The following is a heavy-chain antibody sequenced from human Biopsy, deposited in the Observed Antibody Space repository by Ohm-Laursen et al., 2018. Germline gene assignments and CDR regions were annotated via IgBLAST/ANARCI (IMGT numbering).Heavy chain of an antibody. CDR3: ARRPYGGTRYWYFDL. J-gene: IGHJ2*01. Sequence: TLSLTCIVSGGSVSSGGFYWSWIRQHPGKGLEWIRYIYYSGTTYYNPSLKSLVTISVDTSKNQFSLKLNSVTAADTAVYYCARRPYGGTRYWYFDLWGRGTLATVSS. V-gene: IGHV4-31*01. CDR2: IYYSGTT. CDR1: GGSVSSGGFY. D-gene: IGHD4-23*01.